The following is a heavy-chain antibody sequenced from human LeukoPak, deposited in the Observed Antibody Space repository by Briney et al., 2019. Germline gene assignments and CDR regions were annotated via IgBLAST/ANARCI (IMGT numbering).Heavy chain of an antibody. J-gene: IGHJ4*02. CDR2: ISGSGGST. CDR3: AKDGELLWFGEFDY. D-gene: IGHD3-10*01. CDR1: GFTFSSYA. Sequence: GGALRLSCAASGFTFSSYAMRWVRQAPGKGLEWVSAISGSGGSTYYADSVKGRFTISRDNSKNTLYLQMNSLRAEDTAVYYCAKDGELLWFGEFDYWGQGTLVTVSS. V-gene: IGHV3-23*01.